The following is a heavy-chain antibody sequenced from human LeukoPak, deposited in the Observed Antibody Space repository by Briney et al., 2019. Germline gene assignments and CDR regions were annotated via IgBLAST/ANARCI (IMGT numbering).Heavy chain of an antibody. CDR3: ARGGQWLEGDWYFDL. D-gene: IGHD6-19*01. Sequence: PGGSLRLSCAAFGFTFSSYSMNWVRQAPGKGLEWVSSISSTSSYIYYADSMKGRFTISRDNAKNSLYLQMDSLRAEDTAVYYCARGGQWLEGDWYFDLWGRGTLVTVSS. CDR2: ISSTSSYI. J-gene: IGHJ2*01. V-gene: IGHV3-21*01. CDR1: GFTFSSYS.